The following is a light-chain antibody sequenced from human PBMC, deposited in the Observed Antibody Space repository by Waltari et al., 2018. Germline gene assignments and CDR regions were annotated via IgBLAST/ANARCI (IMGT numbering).Light chain of an antibody. J-gene: IGKJ1*01. CDR3: QQYGDAPLT. CDR1: QSPTKNF. CDR2: AVS. V-gene: IGKV3-20*01. Sequence: EIVLTQSPDTLSLSPGERATLSCRASQSPTKNFLAWYQQKPGQAPRLLIYAVSSRATGIPDRFSGSGSGTDFTLTMNRLEPEDSAVYFCQQYGDAPLTFGQGTKVEIK.